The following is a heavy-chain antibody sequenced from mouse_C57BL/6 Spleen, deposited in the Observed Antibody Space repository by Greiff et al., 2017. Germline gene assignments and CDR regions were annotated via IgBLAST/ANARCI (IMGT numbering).Heavy chain of an antibody. CDR2: IYPGSGNT. D-gene: IGHD2-4*01. CDR3: ARGLRGGFDY. J-gene: IGHJ2*01. V-gene: IGHV1-84*01. Sequence: VQLQQSGPELVKPGASVKISCKASGYTFTDYYINWVKQRPGQGLEWIGWIYPGSGNTKYIEKFKGKATLTVDKSASTAYMQLSSLTAEDSAVYFCARGLRGGFDYWGQGTTLTVSS. CDR1: GYTFTDYY.